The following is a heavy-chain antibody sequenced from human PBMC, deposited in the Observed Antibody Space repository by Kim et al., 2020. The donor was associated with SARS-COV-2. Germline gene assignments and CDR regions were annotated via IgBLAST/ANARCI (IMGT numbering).Heavy chain of an antibody. V-gene: IGHV3-23*01. D-gene: IGHD3-22*01. Sequence: AVSVEGRCMISGDDSKDTLNLQMNSLKEEDTAVYYCAKHYGSSGSEFEHWGQGTLVTVSS. J-gene: IGHJ1*01. CDR3: AKHYGSSGSEFEH.